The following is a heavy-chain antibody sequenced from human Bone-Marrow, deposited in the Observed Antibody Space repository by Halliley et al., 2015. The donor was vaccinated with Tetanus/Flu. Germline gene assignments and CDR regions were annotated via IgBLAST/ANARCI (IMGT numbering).Heavy chain of an antibody. CDR2: SGVST. V-gene: IGHV3-23*01. Sequence: SGVSTDYADSVKGRFTNSRDNSKNPLNLQMNSLRGEDTAVYYCAKPRSERYNSGWYDGSVDYWGQGTLVTVSS. J-gene: IGHJ4*02. D-gene: IGHD6-19*01. CDR3: AKPRSERYNSGWYDGSVDY.